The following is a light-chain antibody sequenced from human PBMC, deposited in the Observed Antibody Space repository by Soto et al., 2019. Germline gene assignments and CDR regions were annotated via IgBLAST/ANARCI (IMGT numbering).Light chain of an antibody. CDR2: GAS. CDR1: QTVTSTF. J-gene: IGKJ1*01. Sequence: EIVLTQSPGTLSLSPGERATLSCRASQTVTSTFLAWYQQKPGQAPRLLIYGASRRATGIPDRFSGSGSGTDFTITITRLEPEDFAVYYCHQYDSSRTFGQGTKVEMK. V-gene: IGKV3-20*01. CDR3: HQYDSSRT.